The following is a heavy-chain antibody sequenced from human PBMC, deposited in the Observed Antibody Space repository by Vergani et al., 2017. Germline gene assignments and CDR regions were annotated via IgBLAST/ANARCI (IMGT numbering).Heavy chain of an antibody. V-gene: IGHV3-11*06. J-gene: IGHJ6*02. Sequence: QVQLVESGGGLVKPGGSLRLSCTASGFFFSDYYMSWLRQAPGKGLEWVAFIGSSGPYINYADSVKGRFIISRDNTNNSLFLQLRSLRAEDAAVYYCARDCTSGGCPDNYGMDVWGQGATVTVSS. CDR2: IGSSGPYI. CDR3: ARDCTSGGCPDNYGMDV. D-gene: IGHD2-8*01. CDR1: GFFFSDYY.